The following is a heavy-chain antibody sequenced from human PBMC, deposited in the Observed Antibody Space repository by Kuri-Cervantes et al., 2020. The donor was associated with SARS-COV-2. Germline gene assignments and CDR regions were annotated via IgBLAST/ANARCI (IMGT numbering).Heavy chain of an antibody. Sequence: ASVKVSCKASGYTFTGYYMDWVRQAPGQGLEWMGIINPSGGSTSYAQKFQGRVTMTRDTPTSTVYMELSSLRSEDTAVYFCARYLDWERGIDSWGQGTLVTVSS. J-gene: IGHJ4*02. CDR3: ARYLDWERGIDS. D-gene: IGHD3/OR15-3a*01. CDR2: INPSGGST. V-gene: IGHV1-46*01. CDR1: GYTFTGYY.